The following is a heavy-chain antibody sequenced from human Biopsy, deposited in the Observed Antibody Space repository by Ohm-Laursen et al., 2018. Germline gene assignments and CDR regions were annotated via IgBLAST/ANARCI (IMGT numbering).Heavy chain of an antibody. CDR3: ARDGKRWDYSTYFSWHFDL. J-gene: IGHJ2*01. V-gene: IGHV3-30*03. D-gene: IGHD4-11*01. CDR2: ISYDGSGE. Sequence: SLRLSCSASGFTFTSYAMHWVRQAPGKGLEWVAVISYDGSGEYYADSVQGRFIISRDNPKNTVDLQMNSLRAEDTAVYFCARDGKRWDYSTYFSWHFDLWGRGTLVTVSS. CDR1: GFTFTSYA.